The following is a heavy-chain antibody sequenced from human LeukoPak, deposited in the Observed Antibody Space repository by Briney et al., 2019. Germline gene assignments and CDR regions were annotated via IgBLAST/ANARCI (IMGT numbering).Heavy chain of an antibody. D-gene: IGHD5-18*01. V-gene: IGHV1-2*06. J-gene: IGHJ4*02. CDR1: GYTFTGYY. Sequence: ASVKVSCKASGYTFTGYYMHWVRQAPGQGLEWMGRINPNSGGTNYAQKVQGRVTMTRDTSISTAYMELSRLRSDDTAVYYCARDPEYSYGFDYWGQGTLVTVSS. CDR2: INPNSGGT. CDR3: ARDPEYSYGFDY.